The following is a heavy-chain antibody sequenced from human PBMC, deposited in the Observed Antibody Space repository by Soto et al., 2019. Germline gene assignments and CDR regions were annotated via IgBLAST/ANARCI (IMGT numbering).Heavy chain of an antibody. D-gene: IGHD3-3*01. J-gene: IGHJ5*02. CDR1: GFTFSSYS. V-gene: IGHV3-48*02. CDR3: ARDSQFLEWKQGVGWFDP. CDR2: ISSSSSTI. Sequence: GGSLRLSCAASGFTFSSYSMNWVRQAPGKGLEWVSYISSSSSTIYYADSVKGRFTISRDNAKTSLYLQMNSLRDEDTAVYYCARDSQFLEWKQGVGWFDPWGQGTLVTVSS.